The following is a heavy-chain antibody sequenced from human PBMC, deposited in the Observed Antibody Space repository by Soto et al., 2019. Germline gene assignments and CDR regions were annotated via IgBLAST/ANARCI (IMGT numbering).Heavy chain of an antibody. CDR2: ISSSSIYI. CDR3: ARDLRHCSSTSCYRVWYYYYGMDV. J-gene: IGHJ6*02. CDR1: VFTCSSYS. V-gene: IGHV3-21*01. Sequence: GPLRLACAASVFTCSSYSMNWVRQAPGKGLEWVSSISSSSIYIYYADSVKGRFTISRDNAKNSLYLQMNSLRAEDTAVYYCARDLRHCSSTSCYRVWYYYYGMDVWGQGTTVTVSS. D-gene: IGHD2-2*01.